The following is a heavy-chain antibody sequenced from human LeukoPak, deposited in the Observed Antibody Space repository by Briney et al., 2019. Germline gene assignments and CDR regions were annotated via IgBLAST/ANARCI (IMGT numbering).Heavy chain of an antibody. CDR2: IYYSGST. V-gene: IGHV4-31*03. D-gene: IGHD1-26*01. CDR1: GGSVSSGGYY. CDR3: ATTAYYFYVDV. Sequence: SETLSLTCTVSGGSVSSGGYYWSWIRQHPGKGLEWIGYIYYSGSTYYNPSHKSRLTISLDTSTNQFSLKLGSVTAADTAVYYCATTAYYFYVDVWGKGTTITVSS. J-gene: IGHJ6*03.